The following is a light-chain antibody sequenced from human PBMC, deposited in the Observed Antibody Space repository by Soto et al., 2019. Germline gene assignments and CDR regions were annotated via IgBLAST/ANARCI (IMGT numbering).Light chain of an antibody. V-gene: IGKV2-28*01. CDR1: QSLLHSNGYNY. J-gene: IGKJ1*01. CDR3: MQALQTPWP. Sequence: DIVMTQSPLSLPVTPGEPASISCRSSQSLLHSNGYNYLDWYLQKPGQSPQLLIYLGSNRASGVPDRFSGSGSGTDFTLKISRVEAEDVGVYYCMQALQTPWPFGHGTKVDIK. CDR2: LGS.